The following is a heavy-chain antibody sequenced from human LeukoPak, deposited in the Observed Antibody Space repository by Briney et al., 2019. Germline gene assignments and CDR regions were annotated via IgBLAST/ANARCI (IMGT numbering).Heavy chain of an antibody. CDR2: ISSSSSYI. J-gene: IGHJ4*02. CDR1: GFTFSSYS. D-gene: IGHD3-10*01. Sequence: GGSLRLSCAASGFTFSSYSMNWVRQAPGKGLEWVSSISSSSSYIYYADSVKGRFTISRDNAENSLYLQMNSLRAEDTAVYYCASDFGSGSFFAYWGQGTLVTVSS. V-gene: IGHV3-21*04. CDR3: ASDFGSGSFFAY.